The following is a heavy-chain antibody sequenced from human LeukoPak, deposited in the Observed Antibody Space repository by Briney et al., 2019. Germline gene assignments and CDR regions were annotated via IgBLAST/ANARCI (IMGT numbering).Heavy chain of an antibody. CDR2: ISSSGSTV. CDR3: ARDGQEGKSDI. J-gene: IGHJ3*02. Sequence: QTGGSLRLSCAASGFTFSSYEVNWVRQAPGKGLEWVSYISSSGSTVYYADSVKGRFTISRDNAKNSLYLQMNSLRAEDTAVYYCARDGQEGKSDIWGQGTMVTVSS. CDR1: GFTFSSYE. V-gene: IGHV3-48*03.